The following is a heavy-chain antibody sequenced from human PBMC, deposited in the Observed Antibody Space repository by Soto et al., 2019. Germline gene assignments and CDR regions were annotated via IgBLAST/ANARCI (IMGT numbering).Heavy chain of an antibody. V-gene: IGHV4-4*07. Sequence: PSETLSLTGTVSGGSISSYYWSWIRQPAGKGLEWIGRIYTSGSTNYNPSLKSRVTISADTSANQFSLMLNSVTAADTAIYYCARLPSRHWVDYWGQGTLVTVSS. CDR1: GGSISSYY. D-gene: IGHD3-16*01. CDR2: IYTSGST. CDR3: ARLPSRHWVDY. J-gene: IGHJ4*02.